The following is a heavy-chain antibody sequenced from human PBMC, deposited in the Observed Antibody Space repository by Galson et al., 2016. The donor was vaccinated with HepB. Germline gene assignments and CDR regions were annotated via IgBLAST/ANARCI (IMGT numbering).Heavy chain of an antibody. Sequence: SLRLSCAASGFTFSQYAMIWVRQAPGKGLEWVSVIHGSGDIKYADSAKGRFTISRDNSKNTLYLQMNSLRVEDTAIYYCAKAIISTSPRPDSWGQGTLVTVSS. D-gene: IGHD2-2*01. CDR2: IHGSGDI. CDR3: AKAIISTSPRPDS. J-gene: IGHJ4*02. V-gene: IGHV3-23*01. CDR1: GFTFSQYA.